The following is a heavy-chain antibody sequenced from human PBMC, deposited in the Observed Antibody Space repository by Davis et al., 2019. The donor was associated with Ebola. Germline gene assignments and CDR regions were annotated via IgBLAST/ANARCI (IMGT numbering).Heavy chain of an antibody. CDR3: AREGHIVLMVYASPTYYYYGMDV. Sequence: GGSLRLSCAASGFTFSSYAMSWVRQAPGKGLEWVSAISGSGGSTYYADSVKGRFTISRDNSKNTLYLQMNSLRAEDTAVYYCAREGHIVLMVYASPTYYYYGMDVWGQGTTVTVSS. V-gene: IGHV3-23*01. CDR2: ISGSGGST. D-gene: IGHD2-8*01. CDR1: GFTFSSYA. J-gene: IGHJ6*02.